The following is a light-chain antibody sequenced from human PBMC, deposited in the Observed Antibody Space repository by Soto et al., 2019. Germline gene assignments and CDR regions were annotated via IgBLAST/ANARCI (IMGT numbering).Light chain of an antibody. CDR3: QPYKSYSPWT. CDR2: NAS. CDR1: QSISAW. V-gene: IGKV1-5*03. J-gene: IGKJ1*01. Sequence: IKMPQSPSALSASVGAESTTICGASQSISAWLAWYQQKPGKAPKLLIYNASYLESGVPSRFSGSGSGTEFTLTISSLQPDDFASYYCQPYKSYSPWTFGQGTNVDIK.